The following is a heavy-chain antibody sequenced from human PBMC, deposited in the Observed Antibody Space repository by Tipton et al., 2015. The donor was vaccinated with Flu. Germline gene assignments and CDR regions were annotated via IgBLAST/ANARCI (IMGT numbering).Heavy chain of an antibody. V-gene: IGHV3-53*04. Sequence: SLRLSCAASGFTVSNNYMSWVRQAPGKGLEWVSVIYSGGSIYYADSVKGRFTISRHNSKNTLYLQMNSLRVEDTAVYYCARDGKGGSYPDYWGQGTLVTVSS. CDR2: IYSGGSI. CDR1: GFTVSNNY. D-gene: IGHD1-26*01. J-gene: IGHJ4*02. CDR3: ARDGKGGSYPDY.